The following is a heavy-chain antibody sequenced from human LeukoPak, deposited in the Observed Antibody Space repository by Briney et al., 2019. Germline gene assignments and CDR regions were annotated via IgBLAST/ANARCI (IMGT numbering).Heavy chain of an antibody. CDR2: IYHRGST. J-gene: IGHJ5*02. D-gene: IGHD3-3*01. Sequence: PSETLSLTCAVSGGSISSGGYSWSWIRQPPGKGLEWIGYIYHRGSTYYNPSLKSRVTISVDRSKNQFSLKLSSVTAADTAVYYCARVGDYDFWSGYNWFDPWGQGTLVTVSS. CDR1: GGSISSGGYS. V-gene: IGHV4-30-2*01. CDR3: ARVGDYDFWSGYNWFDP.